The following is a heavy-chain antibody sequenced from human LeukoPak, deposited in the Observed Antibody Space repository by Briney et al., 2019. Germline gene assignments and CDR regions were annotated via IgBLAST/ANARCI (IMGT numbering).Heavy chain of an antibody. J-gene: IGHJ4*02. CDR1: GFSVTNNY. Sequence: GGSLRLSCAVSGFSVTNNYMSWVRQAPGKGLEWVSAISGSGGSTYYADSVKGRFTISRDNSKNTLYLQMNSLRAEDTAVYYCAKDPGPGIAVAGIFDYWGQGTLVTVSS. CDR3: AKDPGPGIAVAGIFDY. CDR2: ISGSGGST. V-gene: IGHV3-23*01. D-gene: IGHD6-19*01.